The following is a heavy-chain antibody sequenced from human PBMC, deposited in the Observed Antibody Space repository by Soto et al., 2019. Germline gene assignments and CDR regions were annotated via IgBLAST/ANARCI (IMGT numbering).Heavy chain of an antibody. CDR1: AASITSYS. J-gene: IGHJ6*02. V-gene: IGHV4-59*01. CDR3: ARAISIYGVVTYGLDD. CDR2: ISYSGGT. Sequence: SETLSLTCTVSAASITSYSWSCVRQTPGKGLEWIGYISYSGGTNYNPSLNSRVTISTHTSNNQFSLRLDSVTAEDTAVYYCARAISIYGVVTYGLDDWGQGTTV. D-gene: IGHD3-3*01.